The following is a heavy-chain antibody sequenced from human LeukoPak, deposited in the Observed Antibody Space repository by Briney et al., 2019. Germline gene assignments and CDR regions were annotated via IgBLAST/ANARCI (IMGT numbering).Heavy chain of an antibody. V-gene: IGHV1-69*04. CDR2: IIPILGIA. CDR1: GGPFSSYA. Sequence: SVKVSCKASGGPFSSYAISWMRQAPGQGLEWMGRIIPILGIANYAQKFQGRVTITADKSTSTAYMELSSLRSEDTAVYYCARVAYCDGDCYSVYWGQRTLVTVSS. D-gene: IGHD2-21*02. CDR3: ARVAYCDGDCYSVY. J-gene: IGHJ4*02.